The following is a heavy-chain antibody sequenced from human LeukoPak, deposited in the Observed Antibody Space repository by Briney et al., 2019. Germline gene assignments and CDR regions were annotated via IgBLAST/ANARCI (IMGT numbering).Heavy chain of an antibody. Sequence: ASVKVSCKASGYTFTSYGISWVRQAPGQGLEWMGWISAYNGNTNYAQKLQGRVTMTTDTSTSTAYMELRSLRSDDTAVYYCARVIGAGTYYYYMDVWGKGTTVTISS. D-gene: IGHD6-13*01. CDR1: GYTFTSYG. CDR2: ISAYNGNT. CDR3: ARVIGAGTYYYYMDV. V-gene: IGHV1-18*01. J-gene: IGHJ6*03.